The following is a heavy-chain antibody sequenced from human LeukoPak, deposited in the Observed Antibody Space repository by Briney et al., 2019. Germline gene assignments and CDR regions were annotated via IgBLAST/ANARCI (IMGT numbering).Heavy chain of an antibody. CDR2: IRETGGTT. CDR1: GFSFSDYA. J-gene: IGHJ3*01. Sequence: GGSLRLSCAASGFSFSDYALIWVRQAPGKGLEWISAIRETGGTTYYADSVKGRCTISRDNPRNTVYLQVNSQRAEDTALYFCGKDPNGDYVGAFDFWGPGTMATVSS. V-gene: IGHV3-23*01. CDR3: GKDPNGDYVGAFDF. D-gene: IGHD4-17*01.